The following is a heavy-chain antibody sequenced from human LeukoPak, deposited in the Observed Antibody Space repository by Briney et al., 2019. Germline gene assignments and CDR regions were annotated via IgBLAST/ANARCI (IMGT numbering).Heavy chain of an antibody. J-gene: IGHJ4*02. CDR2: IGPTGSDR. CDR1: GLTFSTSG. D-gene: IGHD1-14*01. Sequence: GGSLRLSCTASGLTFSTSGFNWVRQAPGKWLEWVASIGPTGSDRYHADSIKGRFTISRDNANNFLYLQMNSLRAEDTAVYYCATETNGRRYDYWGQGTLLTVSS. V-gene: IGHV3-21*06. CDR3: ATETNGRRYDY.